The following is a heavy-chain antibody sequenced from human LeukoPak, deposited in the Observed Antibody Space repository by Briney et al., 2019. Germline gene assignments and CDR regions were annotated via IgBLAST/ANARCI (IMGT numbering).Heavy chain of an antibody. CDR2: IIPIFGTA. CDR3: ARGGSSGWYDY. J-gene: IGHJ4*02. D-gene: IGHD6-19*01. Sequence: ASVNVSCKASGGTFSSYAISWVRQAPGQGLEWMGGIIPIFGTANYAQKFRGRVTITADESTSTAYMELSSLRSEDTAVYYCARGGSSGWYDYWGQGTLVTVSS. V-gene: IGHV1-69*13. CDR1: GGTFSSYA.